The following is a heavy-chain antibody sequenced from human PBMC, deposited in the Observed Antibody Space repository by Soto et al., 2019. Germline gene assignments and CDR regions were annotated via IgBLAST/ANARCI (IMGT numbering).Heavy chain of an antibody. CDR3: ARVGYSSSWFWFFDL. CDR2: IYYSGNT. J-gene: IGHJ2*01. V-gene: IGHV4-59*01. Sequence: SETLSLTCIVSGGSMTNYYWSWIRQPPGKGLEWIGYIYYSGNTKYNPSLKSRVTISKDTSKNQFSLKLSSVTAADTAVYYCARVGYSSSWFWFFDLCGRGTLVIVSS. CDR1: GGSMTNYY. D-gene: IGHD6-13*01.